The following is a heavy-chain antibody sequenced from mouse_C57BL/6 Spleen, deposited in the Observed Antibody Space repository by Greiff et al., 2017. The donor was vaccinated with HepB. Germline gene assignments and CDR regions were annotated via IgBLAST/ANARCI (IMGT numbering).Heavy chain of an antibody. Sequence: EVQLVESGEGLVKPGGSLKLSCAASGFTFSSYAMSWVRQTPEKRLEWVAYISSGGDYIYYADTVKGRFTISRDNARNTLYLQMSSLKSEDTAMYYCTRDRGLGRYFDVWGTGTTVTVSS. V-gene: IGHV5-9-1*02. D-gene: IGHD4-1*01. CDR3: TRDRGLGRYFDV. J-gene: IGHJ1*03. CDR1: GFTFSSYA. CDR2: ISSGGDYI.